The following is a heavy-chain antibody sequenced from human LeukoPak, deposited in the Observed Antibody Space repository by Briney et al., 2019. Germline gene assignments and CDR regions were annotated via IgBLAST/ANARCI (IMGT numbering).Heavy chain of an antibody. D-gene: IGHD3-10*01. Sequence: PGGSLRLSCAGSGFTFSKYWMSWVRQAPGQGLQWVANIKQDGSEKYYLESVKGRFTISRDNAKNSLYLQMNSLRAEDTAMYYCARERGSGSYHPFDPWGQGTLVTVSS. J-gene: IGHJ5*02. V-gene: IGHV3-7*01. CDR1: GFTFSKYW. CDR2: IKQDGSEK. CDR3: ARERGSGSYHPFDP.